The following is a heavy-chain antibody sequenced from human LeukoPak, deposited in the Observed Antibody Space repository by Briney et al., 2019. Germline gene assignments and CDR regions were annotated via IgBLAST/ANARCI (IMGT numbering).Heavy chain of an antibody. CDR2: IIPIFGTA. CDR3: ARGDCSGGSCYSIHDYYYYYYMDV. D-gene: IGHD2-15*01. V-gene: IGHV1-69*05. CDR1: GGTFSSYA. Sequence: GSSVKVSCEASGGTFSSYAISWVRQAPGQGLEWMGRIIPIFGTANYARKFQGRVTITTDESTSTAYMELSSLRSEDTAVYYCARGDCSGGSCYSIHDYYYYYYMDVWGKGTTVTVSS. J-gene: IGHJ6*03.